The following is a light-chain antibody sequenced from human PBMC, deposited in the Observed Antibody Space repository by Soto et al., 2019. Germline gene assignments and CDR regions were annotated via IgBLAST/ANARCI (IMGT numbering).Light chain of an antibody. J-gene: IGKJ1*01. CDR2: KAS. V-gene: IGKV1-5*03. Sequence: DIQMTQSPSTLSASVGDRVTITCRASQSISSWLAWYQQKPGKAPKLLIYKASSLESGVPSRFSGSGSETEFPLTISILQPDDFETYYCQQYNSYATFGQGTKVEIK. CDR3: QQYNSYAT. CDR1: QSISSW.